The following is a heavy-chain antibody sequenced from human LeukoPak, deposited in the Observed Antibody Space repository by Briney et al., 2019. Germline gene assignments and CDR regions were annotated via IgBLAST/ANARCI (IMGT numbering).Heavy chain of an antibody. CDR2: INHSGST. D-gene: IGHD2-2*01. Sequence: PSETLSLTCAVYGGSFSGYYWSWIRQPPGKGLEWIGEINHSGSTNYNPSLKSRVTISVDTSKNQFSLKLSSVTAADTAVYYCARAIYCSSTSCPLDYWGQGTLVTVSS. V-gene: IGHV4-34*01. J-gene: IGHJ4*02. CDR3: ARAIYCSSTSCPLDY. CDR1: GGSFSGYY.